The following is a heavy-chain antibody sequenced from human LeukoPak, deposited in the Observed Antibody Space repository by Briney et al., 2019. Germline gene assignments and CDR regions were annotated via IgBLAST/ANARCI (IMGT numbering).Heavy chain of an antibody. V-gene: IGHV4-4*02. CDR1: GDSINSLDL. D-gene: IGHD3-22*01. CDR3: AGLVGRYSSGLYYYYFDY. J-gene: IGHJ4*02. Sequence: SETLSLTCTVSGDSINSLDLWSWVRQPPGKGLEWIGEMYLSGTTHSNPSVKSRVAISIDKSKNQFFLNLSSVTAADTAVYYCAGLVGRYSSGLYYYYFDYWGQGTLVTVSS. CDR2: MYLSGTT.